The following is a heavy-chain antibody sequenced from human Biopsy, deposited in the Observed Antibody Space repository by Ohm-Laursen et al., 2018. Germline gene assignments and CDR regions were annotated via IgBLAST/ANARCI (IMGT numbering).Heavy chain of an antibody. CDR3: ARTPRDSFWSGSYKRGLWFDP. CDR1: AGTIISYY. V-gene: IGHV4-59*07. J-gene: IGHJ5*01. Sequence: SDTLSFTCSVSAGTIISYYWTWIRQPPGKGLEWIGHVYNGGITNYNPSLKSRVTISKDTSKNQFSLQVNSVTAADTAVYYCARTPRDSFWSGSYKRGLWFDPWGQGTLVIVSS. CDR2: VYNGGIT. D-gene: IGHD3-3*01.